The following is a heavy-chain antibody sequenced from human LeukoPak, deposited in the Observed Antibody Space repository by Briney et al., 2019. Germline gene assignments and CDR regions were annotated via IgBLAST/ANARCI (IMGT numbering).Heavy chain of an antibody. J-gene: IGHJ4*02. CDR2: IYSSGNT. CDR3: ARVLTAVAGPYYFDF. D-gene: IGHD6-19*01. V-gene: IGHV4-4*07. CDR1: GGSISSYY. Sequence: PSETLSLTCTVSGGSISSYYWSWIRQPAGKGLEWIGRIYSSGNTNYNPSLNSRVTMSVDTSKNQFSLKLTSVTAADTAVYYCARVLTAVAGPYYFDFWGQGTLVTVSS.